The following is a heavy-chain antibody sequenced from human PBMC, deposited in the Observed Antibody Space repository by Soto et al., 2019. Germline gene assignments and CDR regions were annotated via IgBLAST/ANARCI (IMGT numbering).Heavy chain of an antibody. V-gene: IGHV5-51*01. D-gene: IGHD3-22*01. J-gene: IGHJ6*02. CDR2: IYPGDSDT. CDR1: GYSFTSYW. Sequence: GESLKISCKGSGYSFTSYWIGWVRQMPGKGLEWMGIIYPGDSDTRYSPSFQGQVTISADKSISTAYLQWSSLKASDTAMYFCARSPYYDSSGYYHYSNYYQVMDVWGQGTTVTVSS. CDR3: ARSPYYDSSGYYHYSNYYQVMDV.